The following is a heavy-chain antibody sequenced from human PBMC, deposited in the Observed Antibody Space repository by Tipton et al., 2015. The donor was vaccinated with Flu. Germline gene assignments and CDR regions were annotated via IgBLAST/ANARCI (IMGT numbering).Heavy chain of an antibody. CDR2: LYTSGST. D-gene: IGHD6-19*01. CDR1: GDSINNYD. Sequence: LRLSCTVSGDSINNYDWSWVRQSPGKALECIGYLYTSGSTDYNPSLKGRVTISVDTSKNQFFLKLNSLTPADTGVYYCARDVITVAGTRFAPWGQGTLVTVSS. CDR3: ARDVITVAGTRFAP. V-gene: IGHV4-59*01. J-gene: IGHJ5*02.